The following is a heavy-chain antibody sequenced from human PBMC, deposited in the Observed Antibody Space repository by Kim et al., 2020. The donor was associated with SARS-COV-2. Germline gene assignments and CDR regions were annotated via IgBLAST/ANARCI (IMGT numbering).Heavy chain of an antibody. J-gene: IGHJ3*02. CDR1: GFTFSSYS. D-gene: IGHD3-22*01. CDR2: ISSSSSTI. CDR3: ARDGIHYYESSAYQNDAFDT. V-gene: IGHV3-48*02. Sequence: GGSLRLSCAASGFTFSSYSMSWVRQAPGKGLEWVSCISSSSSTIYYADSVKGRFTISRDNAKNSLYLQLNSLRDEDTAVYYCARDGIHYYESSAYQNDAFDTWGQGTMVTVSS.